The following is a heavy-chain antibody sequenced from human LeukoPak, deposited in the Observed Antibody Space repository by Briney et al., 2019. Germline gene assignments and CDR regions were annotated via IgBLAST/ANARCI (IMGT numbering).Heavy chain of an antibody. CDR1: GGSIGSGNYY. J-gene: IGHJ6*02. CDR3: ASGDGYFGMDV. Sequence: SQTLSLTCTVSGGSIGSGNYYCSWIRQPAGKGLEWIGRIYTSGSTDYNPSLQSRVTISSDTSKQQFFLNLSSVTAADTAVYYCASGDGYFGMDVWGQGTTVTVSS. V-gene: IGHV4-61*02. CDR2: IYTSGST. D-gene: IGHD2-21*01.